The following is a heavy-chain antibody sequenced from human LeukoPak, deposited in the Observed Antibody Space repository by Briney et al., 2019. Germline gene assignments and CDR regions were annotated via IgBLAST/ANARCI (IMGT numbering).Heavy chain of an antibody. Sequence: ASVKVSCKASGYRFPSYGITWVRQAPGQGPEWMGWISAYNGNPKYAQKLQGRITMTTDTSTTTAYMELRSLRSDDTAVYYCARVVITLGGIIGYYDFWGQGTLVTVST. V-gene: IGHV1-18*01. CDR2: ISAYNGNP. J-gene: IGHJ4*02. D-gene: IGHD3-16*02. CDR1: GYRFPSYG. CDR3: ARVVITLGGIIGYYDF.